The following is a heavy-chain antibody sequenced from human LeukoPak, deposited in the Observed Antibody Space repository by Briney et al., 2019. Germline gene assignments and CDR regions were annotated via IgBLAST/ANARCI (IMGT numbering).Heavy chain of an antibody. Sequence: GGSLGLSCAASGITFSNYWMHWVRQAPGKGLVWVSRINSDGSGTTYADSVKGRFTISRDNAKNTLYLQMNSLRPEDTAVYYCARDHCQERDCNHYYYYMDVWGKGTTVTVSS. D-gene: IGHD2-21*02. V-gene: IGHV3-74*01. CDR1: GITFSNYW. CDR2: INSDGSGT. J-gene: IGHJ6*03. CDR3: ARDHCQERDCNHYYYYMDV.